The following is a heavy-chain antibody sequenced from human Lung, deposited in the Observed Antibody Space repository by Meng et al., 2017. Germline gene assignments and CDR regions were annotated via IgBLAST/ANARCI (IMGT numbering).Heavy chain of an antibody. CDR1: GFTFTAFS. Sequence: EVQLMESGVGLVHPGGSLRLSCAASGFTFTAFSMTWVRQAPGKGLEWVSTISSTGDSTFYPDSVKGRFIVSRDNSKNTLYLQMNSLRAEDTAIYYCAKEAAMASWGQGTLVTVSS. J-gene: IGHJ5*02. CDR3: AKEAAMAS. V-gene: IGHV3-23*01. D-gene: IGHD5-18*01. CDR2: ISSTGDST.